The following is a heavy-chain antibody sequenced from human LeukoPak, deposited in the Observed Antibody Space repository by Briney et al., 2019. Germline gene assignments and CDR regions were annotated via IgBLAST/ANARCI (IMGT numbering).Heavy chain of an antibody. Sequence: GGSLRLSCVASGFTFSSYWMSWVRQAPGKGLEWVANIKQDGSEKYYVDSVKGRFTISRDNAKNSLYLQMNSLRAEDTAVYYGAGGGGLRFLEWSHWFDPWGQGTLVTVSS. CDR1: GFTFSSYW. CDR3: AGGGGLRFLEWSHWFDP. J-gene: IGHJ5*02. D-gene: IGHD3-3*01. V-gene: IGHV3-7*04. CDR2: IKQDGSEK.